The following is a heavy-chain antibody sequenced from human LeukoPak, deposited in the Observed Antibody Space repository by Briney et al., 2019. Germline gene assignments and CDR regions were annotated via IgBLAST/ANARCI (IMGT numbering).Heavy chain of an antibody. V-gene: IGHV3-48*03. Sequence: GGSLRLSCAASGFTFSNYEMNWGRQGPGKGQGWVAYTSSTGYSIYYADSVNGRLTISRDNAKNSLYLQMNSLRLEDTAVYYCGKDYRHWGQGTMVSVPS. CDR2: TSSTGYSI. CDR3: GKDYRH. J-gene: IGHJ4*02. CDR1: GFTFSNYE.